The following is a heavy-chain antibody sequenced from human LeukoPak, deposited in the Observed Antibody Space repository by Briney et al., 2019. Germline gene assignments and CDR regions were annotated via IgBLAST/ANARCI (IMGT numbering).Heavy chain of an antibody. CDR1: GGSISSYY. CDR2: IYYSGST. CDR3: ARDDMTWIGGAFDI. Sequence: PSETLSLTCTVSGGSISSYYWSWIRQPPGKGLEWIGYIYYSGSTNYNPSLKSRVTISVDTSKNQFSLKLSSVTAADTAVYYCARDDMTWIGGAFDIWGQGTMVTVSS. D-gene: IGHD5-12*01. J-gene: IGHJ3*02. V-gene: IGHV4-59*12.